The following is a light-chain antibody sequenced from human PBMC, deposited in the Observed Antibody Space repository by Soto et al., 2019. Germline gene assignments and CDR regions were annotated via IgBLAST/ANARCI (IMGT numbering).Light chain of an antibody. J-gene: IGKJ1*01. V-gene: IGKV3-20*01. CDR3: QQYGSSSWT. CDR2: GAS. CDR1: QSVSSSY. Sequence: EIVLTQSPGTLSLSPGERATLSCRAIQSVSSSYLAWYQQKPGQAPRLLIYGASGRATGIPDRFSGSGSGTDFTLTISRLEPEDFAVYYCQQYGSSSWTFGQGTKVDIK.